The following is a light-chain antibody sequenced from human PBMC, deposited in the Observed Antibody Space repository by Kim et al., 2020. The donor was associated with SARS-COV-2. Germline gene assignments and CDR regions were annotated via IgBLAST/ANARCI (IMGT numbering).Light chain of an antibody. J-gene: IGKJ2*01. V-gene: IGKV3-20*01. Sequence: GPLSYTPGDSATRSGRVSQSVSGSYLAWDQQKPSQPPSRLIYGATSRAAGIPDRFSGSGSGTAFTLTISRLEAEDFAVYYCQQYGSFGQGTKLEI. CDR3: QQYGS. CDR1: QSVSGSY. CDR2: GAT.